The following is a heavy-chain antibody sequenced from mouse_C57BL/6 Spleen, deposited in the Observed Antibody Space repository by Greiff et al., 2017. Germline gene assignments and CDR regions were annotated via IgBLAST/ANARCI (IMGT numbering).Heavy chain of an antibody. D-gene: IGHD1-1*01. V-gene: IGHV1-81*01. CDR3: ARGRIITTVVATKGYYAMDY. Sequence: VQLQQSGAELARPGASVKLSCKASGYTFTSYGISWVKQRTGQGLEWIGEIYPRSGNTYYNEKFKGKATLTADKSSSTAYMELRSLTSEDSAVYFCARGRIITTVVATKGYYAMDYWGQGTSVTVSS. CDR1: GYTFTSYG. CDR2: IYPRSGNT. J-gene: IGHJ4*01.